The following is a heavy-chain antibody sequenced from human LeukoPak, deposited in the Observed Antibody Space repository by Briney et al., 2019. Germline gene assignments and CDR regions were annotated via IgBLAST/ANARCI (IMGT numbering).Heavy chain of an antibody. CDR3: ARGPRWLQLGPNFDY. V-gene: IGHV1-69*13. CDR2: IISIFGTA. CDR1: GGTFSSYA. D-gene: IGHD5-24*01. J-gene: IGHJ4*02. Sequence: ASVKVSCKASGGTFSSYAISWVRQAPGQGLEWMGGIISIFGTANYAQKFQGRVTITADESTSTAYMELSSLRSEDTAVYYCARGPRWLQLGPNFDYWGQGTLVTVSS.